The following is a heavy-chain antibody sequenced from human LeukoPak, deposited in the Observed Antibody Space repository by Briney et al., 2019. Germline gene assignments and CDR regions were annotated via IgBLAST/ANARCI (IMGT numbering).Heavy chain of an antibody. CDR3: ARDACSSTSCYEGVTSDY. V-gene: IGHV1-18*01. Sequence: GASVKVSCKASGYTFTSYGISWVRQAPGQGLEWMGWISAYNGNTNYAQKLQGKVTMTTDTSTSTAYMELRSLRPDDTAVYYCARDACSSTSCYEGVTSDYWGQGTLVTVSS. CDR1: GYTFTSYG. CDR2: ISAYNGNT. D-gene: IGHD2-2*01. J-gene: IGHJ4*02.